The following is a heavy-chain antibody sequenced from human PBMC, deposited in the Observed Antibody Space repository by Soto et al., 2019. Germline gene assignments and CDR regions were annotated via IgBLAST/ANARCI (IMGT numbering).Heavy chain of an antibody. V-gene: IGHV4-31*01. CDR2: IYYSGST. Sequence: PSETLSLTCTVSGGSISSGGYYWSWIRQHPGKGLEWIGYIYYSGSTYYNPSLKSQVTISVDTSKNQFSMKLSSVTAADTAVYYCARGAKGYYGSGSYYNVGYYYYYMDVWGKGTTVTVSS. J-gene: IGHJ6*03. CDR1: GGSISSGGYY. CDR3: ARGAKGYYGSGSYYNVGYYYYYMDV. D-gene: IGHD3-10*01.